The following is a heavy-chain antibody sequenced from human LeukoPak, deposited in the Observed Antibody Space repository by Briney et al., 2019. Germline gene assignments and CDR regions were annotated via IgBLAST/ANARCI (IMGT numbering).Heavy chain of an antibody. V-gene: IGHV3-23*01. CDR2: ISGSGGST. D-gene: IGHD3-22*01. CDR3: ATLYDSSGYYYDAFDI. CDR1: GFTFSSYG. Sequence: PGGSLRLSCAASGFTFSSYGMSWVRQAPGKGLEWVSAISGSGGSTYYADSVKGRFTISRDNSKNTLYLQMNSLRAEDTAVYYCATLYDSSGYYYDAFDIWGQGTMVTVSS. J-gene: IGHJ3*02.